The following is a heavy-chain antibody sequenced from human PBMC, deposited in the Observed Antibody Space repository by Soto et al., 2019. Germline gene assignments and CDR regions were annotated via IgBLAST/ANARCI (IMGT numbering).Heavy chain of an antibody. Sequence: QLQLQESGPGLVKPSETLSLTCSVSGGTITRGDHFWSWVRQSPGKGLEWLGYIYYSGSTYYNPSLKGRVMMTIDTSKHQSSLNLSSVTAAETAVFYCGRGQTAIDVWGQGTTVTVSS. J-gene: IGHJ6*02. CDR3: GRGQTAIDV. CDR2: IYYSGST. D-gene: IGHD5-18*01. CDR1: GGTITRGDHF. V-gene: IGHV4-30-4*01.